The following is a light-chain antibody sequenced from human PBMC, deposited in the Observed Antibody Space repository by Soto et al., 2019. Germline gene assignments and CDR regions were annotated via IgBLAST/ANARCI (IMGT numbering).Light chain of an antibody. CDR3: QQYGSSPPALT. Sequence: EIVLTQSPGTLSLSPGERATLSCRASQSVSSSYLAWYQQKPGQAPRLLIYGASSRATGIPDRFSGSGSGTDFTLTISRLDPEDFAVYYCQQYGSSPPALTFGGGTKVDIK. J-gene: IGKJ4*01. CDR1: QSVSSSY. CDR2: GAS. V-gene: IGKV3-20*01.